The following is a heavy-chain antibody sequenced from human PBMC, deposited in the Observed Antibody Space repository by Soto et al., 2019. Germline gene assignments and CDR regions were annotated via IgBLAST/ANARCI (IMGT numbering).Heavy chain of an antibody. CDR3: ASSVLMVYAKSVWFAP. V-gene: IGHV4-39*02. CDR2: IYYRGST. CDR1: GGSISSSSYY. J-gene: IGHJ5*02. Sequence: QLQLQESGPGLVKPSETLSLTCTVSGGSISSSSYYWGWIRQPPGKGREWIGSIYYRGSTYYNPSLKSPVTIAVDTSKNHCSLKLSSVTAADTAVYYCASSVLMVYAKSVWFAPWGQGTLVTVSS. D-gene: IGHD2-8*01.